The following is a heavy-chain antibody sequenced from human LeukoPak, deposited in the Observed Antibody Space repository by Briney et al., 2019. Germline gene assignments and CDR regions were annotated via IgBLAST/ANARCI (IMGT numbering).Heavy chain of an antibody. CDR2: IKQDESEK. V-gene: IGHV3-7*01. D-gene: IGHD5-18*01. CDR3: ARGHVDTTIAGEFDF. CDR1: GFTFSSYW. J-gene: IGHJ4*02. Sequence: GGSLRLSCAASGFTFSSYWMSWVRQSPGKGLEGVANIKQDESEKYYVDSVKGRFTISRDNAKNSLYLQMNSLRAEDTAVYYCARGHVDTTIAGEFDFWGQGTLVTVSS.